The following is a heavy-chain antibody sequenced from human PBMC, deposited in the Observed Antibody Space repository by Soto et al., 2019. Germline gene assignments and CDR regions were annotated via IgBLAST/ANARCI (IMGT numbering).Heavy chain of an antibody. CDR2: ISSSSSYI. CDR3: ARDMPSITMIVVVGAFDI. V-gene: IGHV3-21*01. CDR1: GFTFSSYS. Sequence: GGSLRLSCAASGFTFSSYSMNWVRQAPGKGLEWVSSISSSSSYIYYADSVKGRFTISRDNAKNSLYLQMNSLRAEDTAVYYCARDMPSITMIVVVGAFDIWGQGTMVTVSS. D-gene: IGHD3-22*01. J-gene: IGHJ3*02.